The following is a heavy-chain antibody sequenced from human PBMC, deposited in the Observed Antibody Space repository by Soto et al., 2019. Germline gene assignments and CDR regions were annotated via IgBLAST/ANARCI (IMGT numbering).Heavy chain of an antibody. J-gene: IGHJ4*02. Sequence: GGSLRLSCAASGSTFTRYSMNWVRQAPGKGLEWVSSISSTTNYIYYADSMKGRFTVSRDNAKNSVYLEMNSLSAEDTALYYCARESEDLTSNFDYWGQGTLVTVSS. V-gene: IGHV3-21*01. CDR3: ARESEDLTSNFDY. CDR2: ISSTTNYI. CDR1: GSTFTRYS.